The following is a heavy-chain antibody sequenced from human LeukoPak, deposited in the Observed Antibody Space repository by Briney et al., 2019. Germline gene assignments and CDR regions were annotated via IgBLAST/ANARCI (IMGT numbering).Heavy chain of an antibody. CDR3: ARAVAGTHWVFDP. CDR2: INPNSGGT. D-gene: IGHD6-19*01. J-gene: IGHJ5*02. V-gene: IGHV1-2*02. CDR1: GYTFTGYY. Sequence: GASVKVSCKASGYTFTGYYMPWVRQAPGQGLEWMGWINPNSGGTNYAQKFQGRVTMTRDASISTAYMELSRLRSDDTAVYYCARAVAGTHWVFDPWGQGTLVTVSS.